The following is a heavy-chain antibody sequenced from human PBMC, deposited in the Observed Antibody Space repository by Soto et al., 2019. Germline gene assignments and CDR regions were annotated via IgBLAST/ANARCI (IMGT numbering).Heavy chain of an antibody. CDR3: ARIADCSTTSCSFPSRFHIRGYYYYYGLDV. J-gene: IGHJ6*02. V-gene: IGHV1-3*01. Sequence: ASVKVSCKASGYTFTSYAVHWVRQAPGQRLEWMGWINAGNGNSNYAQKYHGRVTMTTDTSTNTAYMEMSSLRSDDTAVYYCARIADCSTTSCSFPSRFHIRGYYYYYGLDVWGQGTTVTVSS. CDR2: INAGNGNS. CDR1: GYTFTSYA. D-gene: IGHD2-2*01.